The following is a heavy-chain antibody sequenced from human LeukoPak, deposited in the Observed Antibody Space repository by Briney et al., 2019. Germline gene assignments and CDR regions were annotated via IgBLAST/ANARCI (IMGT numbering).Heavy chain of an antibody. CDR2: ISWNSGSI. CDR1: GFTFDDYA. V-gene: IGHV3-9*01. Sequence: GGSLRLSCAASGFTFDDYAMHWVRQAPGKGLEWVSGISWNSGSIGYADSVKGRFTISRDNAKNSLYLQMNSLRAEDTAVYYCASLIAAAGTVDYWGQGTLVTVSS. J-gene: IGHJ4*02. CDR3: ASLIAAAGTVDY. D-gene: IGHD6-13*01.